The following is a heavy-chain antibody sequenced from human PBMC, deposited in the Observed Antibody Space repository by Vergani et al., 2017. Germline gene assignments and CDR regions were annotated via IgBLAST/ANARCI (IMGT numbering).Heavy chain of an antibody. D-gene: IGHD4-23*01. CDR3: ATKNGGNDETMGY. CDR2: INTISGNP. V-gene: IGHV7-4-1*02. CDR1: GDTFTRYA. J-gene: IGHJ4*02. Sequence: QVQLVQSGSELKKPGASVKVSCKASGDTFTRYAMNWVRQAPGQGLEWMGWINTISGNPTYAQGFTGRFVFSLDTSVSTAYLQISSLQAADTAVYYCATKNGGNDETMGYWGQGTLVTVSS.